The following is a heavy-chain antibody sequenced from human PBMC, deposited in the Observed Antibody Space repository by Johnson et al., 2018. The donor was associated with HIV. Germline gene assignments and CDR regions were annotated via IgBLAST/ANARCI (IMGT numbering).Heavy chain of an antibody. D-gene: IGHD6-13*01. J-gene: IGHJ3*02. CDR2: ISYDGSNK. V-gene: IGHV3-30*04. CDR3: ARVRSSSAYAFDI. CDR1: GFTFRSYA. Sequence: QVQLVESGGGVVQPGRSLRLSCAASGFTFRSYAMHWVRQAPGKGLEWVAVISYDGSNKYYADSVKGRFTISRDNSKNTLYLQMNSLRAEDTAVYYCARVRSSSAYAFDIWGQGTMVTVSS.